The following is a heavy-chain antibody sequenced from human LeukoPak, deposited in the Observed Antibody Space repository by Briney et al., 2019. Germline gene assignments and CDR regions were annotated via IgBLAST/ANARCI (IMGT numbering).Heavy chain of an antibody. D-gene: IGHD3-22*01. CDR1: GYTFTSYG. Sequence: GASVKVSCKASGYTFTSYGISWVRHAPGQGLELVGWISAYNGNTNYAQKLQGRVTMTTDTSTSTTYMELRSLRSDDTAVYYCARDPRAGYYSDYWGQGTLVTVPS. V-gene: IGHV1-18*01. J-gene: IGHJ4*02. CDR3: ARDPRAGYYSDY. CDR2: ISAYNGNT.